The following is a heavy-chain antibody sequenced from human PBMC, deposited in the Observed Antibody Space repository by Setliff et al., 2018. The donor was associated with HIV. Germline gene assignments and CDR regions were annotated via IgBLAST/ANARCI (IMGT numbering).Heavy chain of an antibody. V-gene: IGHV4-39*02. J-gene: IGHJ4*02. CDR3: ARRGAVTGHSSDS. CDR1: GVPTSASTYY. Sequence: SETLSLTCTVSGVPTSASTYYWGWIRQPPGKGLDWIGYISYSGKTYYNPSLKSRVTISVDTSNNHFSLRLNSVTAADTAIYYCARRGAVTGHSSDSWGPGALVTVSS. CDR2: ISYSGKT. D-gene: IGHD6-19*01.